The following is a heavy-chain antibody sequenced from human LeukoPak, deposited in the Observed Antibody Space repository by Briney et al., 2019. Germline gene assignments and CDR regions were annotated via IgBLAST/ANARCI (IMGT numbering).Heavy chain of an antibody. CDR3: ARTTSSGFDY. J-gene: IGHJ4*02. V-gene: IGHV1-2*02. CDR1: GYTFTSYA. CDR2: INPNSGGT. Sequence: ASVKVSCKASGYTFTSYAMNWVRQAPGQGLEWMGWINPNSGGTNYAQKFQGRVTMTRDTSISTAYMELRSLRSDDTAVYYCARTTSSGFDYWGQGTLVTVSS. D-gene: IGHD6-19*01.